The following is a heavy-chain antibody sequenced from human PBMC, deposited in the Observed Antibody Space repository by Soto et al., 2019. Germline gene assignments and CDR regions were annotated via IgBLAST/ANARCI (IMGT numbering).Heavy chain of an antibody. CDR1: GGSIRSGDYY. CDR2: IYYSGST. CDR3: ARAWGFYFDF. J-gene: IGHJ4*02. V-gene: IGHV4-30-4*02. D-gene: IGHD1-26*01. Sequence: SETLSLTCTVSGGSIRSGDYYWSWIRQPPGKGLESIGYIYYSGSTYYNPSLKSRVTISVDTSKNQFSLKLSSVTAADTAVYYCARAWGFYFDFWARGILVTVSS.